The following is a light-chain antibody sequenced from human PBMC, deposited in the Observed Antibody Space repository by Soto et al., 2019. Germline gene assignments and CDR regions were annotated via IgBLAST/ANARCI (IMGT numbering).Light chain of an antibody. Sequence: EIGLTQSPGTLSLSPGETASLSCRASQSVISDFLAWYQQTRGQPPRLLIYDASKRATGIPARFSGSGSGTGFNLTISRVEPEDSAVSYCQQTFHSPRTFGQGTRLESK. V-gene: IGKV3-20*01. CDR2: DAS. CDR1: QSVISDF. J-gene: IGKJ2*01. CDR3: QQTFHSPRT.